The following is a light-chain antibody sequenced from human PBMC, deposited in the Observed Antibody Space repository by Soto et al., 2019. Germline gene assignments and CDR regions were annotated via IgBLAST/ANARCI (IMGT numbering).Light chain of an antibody. Sequence: QSALTQPASVSGSPGQSITISCTGTSSDVGGHNYVSWYQQHPGKAPKLLIYEVRVRPSGVSIRFSGSKSANTASLTISGLQAEDEADYYCSSYAGNNIFVFGTGTKVTVL. V-gene: IGLV2-14*01. CDR3: SSYAGNNIFV. J-gene: IGLJ1*01. CDR2: EVR. CDR1: SSDVGGHNY.